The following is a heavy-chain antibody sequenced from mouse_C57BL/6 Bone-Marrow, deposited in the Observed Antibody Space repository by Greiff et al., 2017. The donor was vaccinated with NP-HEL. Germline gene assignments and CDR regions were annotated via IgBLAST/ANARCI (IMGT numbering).Heavy chain of an antibody. D-gene: IGHD2-5*01. Sequence: VQGVESGPGLVQPSQSLSITCTVSGFSLTSYGVHWVRQPPGKGLEWLGVIWSGGSTDYNAAFISRLSISKDNSKSQVFFKMNSLQADDTAIYYCAKNRGYYSNYFDYWGQGTTLTVSS. CDR2: IWSGGST. J-gene: IGHJ2*01. CDR3: AKNRGYYSNYFDY. V-gene: IGHV2-4*01. CDR1: GFSLTSYG.